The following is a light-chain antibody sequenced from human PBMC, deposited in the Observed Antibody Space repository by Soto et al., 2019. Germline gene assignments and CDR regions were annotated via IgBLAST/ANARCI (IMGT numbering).Light chain of an antibody. Sequence: EIVLTQSPGTLSLTQGERATLSCRASQSVSSSYLAWYQQKPGQAPRLLIYGASSRATGIPDRFSGSGSGTDFTLTISRLEPEDFAVYYCQQYGSSFFTFGGGTKVEIK. CDR3: QQYGSSFFT. CDR1: QSVSSSY. J-gene: IGKJ4*01. V-gene: IGKV3-20*01. CDR2: GAS.